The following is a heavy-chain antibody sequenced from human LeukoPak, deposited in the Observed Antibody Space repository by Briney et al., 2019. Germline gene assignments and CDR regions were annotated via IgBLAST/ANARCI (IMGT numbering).Heavy chain of an antibody. V-gene: IGHV4-61*09. CDR3: ARLTGDRSVMITFGGVIVENNWFDP. Sequence: ASETLSLTCTVSGGSISSGSYYWSWIRQPAGKGLEWIGHIYISGSTNYNPSLKSRVTISVDTSKNQFSLKLSSVTAADTAVYYCARLTGDRSVMITFGGVIVENNWFDPWGQGTLVTVSS. D-gene: IGHD3-16*02. CDR2: IYISGST. J-gene: IGHJ5*02. CDR1: GGSISSGSYY.